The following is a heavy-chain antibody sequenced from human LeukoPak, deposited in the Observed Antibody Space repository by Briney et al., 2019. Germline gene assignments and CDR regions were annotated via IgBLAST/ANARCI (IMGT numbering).Heavy chain of an antibody. CDR3: AETRGDYSSAFDI. CDR1: GGSISSGGYY. Sequence: SETLSLTCTVSGGSISSGGYYWSWIRQPPGKGLEWIGYIYHSGSTYYNPSLKSRVTISVDRSKNQFSLKLSSVTAADTAVYYCAETRGDYSSAFDIWGQGTTVTVSS. J-gene: IGHJ3*02. D-gene: IGHD4-11*01. V-gene: IGHV4-30-2*01. CDR2: IYHSGST.